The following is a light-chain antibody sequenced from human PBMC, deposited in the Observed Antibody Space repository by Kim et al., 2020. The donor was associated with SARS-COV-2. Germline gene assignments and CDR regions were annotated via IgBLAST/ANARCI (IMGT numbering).Light chain of an antibody. CDR2: GRN. V-gene: IGLV3-19*01. J-gene: IGLJ3*02. Sequence: AVGQTVTLTCQGDTIRNHFVSLYQQRQGQTPVLVMYGRNIRSSGIPARFSGSRSGNTASLTITGAQAEDEADYYCNSRDSSGYLGVFGGGTKLTVL. CDR3: NSRDSSGYLGV. CDR1: TIRNHF.